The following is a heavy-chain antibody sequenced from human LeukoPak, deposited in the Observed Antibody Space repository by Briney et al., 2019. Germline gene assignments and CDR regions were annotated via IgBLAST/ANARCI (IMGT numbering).Heavy chain of an antibody. V-gene: IGHV1-2*02. J-gene: IGHJ4*02. CDR2: INPNSGGT. Sequence: GASVKVSCKASGYTSTGYYMHWVRQAPGQGLEWMGWINPNSGGTDYAQRFQGRVTMTRDTSISTAYMELSRLRSDDTAVYYCARGPSSAWFLSQFDYWGQGTLVTVSS. D-gene: IGHD6-19*01. CDR3: ARGPSSAWFLSQFDY. CDR1: GYTSTGYY.